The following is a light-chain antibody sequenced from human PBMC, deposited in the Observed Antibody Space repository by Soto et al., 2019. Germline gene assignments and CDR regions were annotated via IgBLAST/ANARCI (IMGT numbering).Light chain of an antibody. CDR3: QHYNNWPPWT. V-gene: IGKV3-15*01. J-gene: IGKJ1*01. CDR1: QTVRSN. Sequence: IVMTQSPATLSVSPGERATLSCRASQTVRSNLAWYQQKPGQAPRLLMYGASTRATGIPARFSGSGSGTEFILTINSLQSEDFAVYYCQHYNNWPPWTFGQGTKVEIK. CDR2: GAS.